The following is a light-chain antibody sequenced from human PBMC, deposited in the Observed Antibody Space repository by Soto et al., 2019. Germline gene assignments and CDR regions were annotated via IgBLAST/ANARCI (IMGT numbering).Light chain of an antibody. Sequence: EIVITQSPATLSLSPSERSTLSCGASQSVSSYLAWYQQKPGQAPSLLIYDASKRDTGIPARFSGSGSGTDFTLTISSLEPEDFAVYYCQQRSNWPITFGQGTRLEI. J-gene: IGKJ5*01. CDR3: QQRSNWPIT. CDR2: DAS. V-gene: IGKV3-11*01. CDR1: QSVSSY.